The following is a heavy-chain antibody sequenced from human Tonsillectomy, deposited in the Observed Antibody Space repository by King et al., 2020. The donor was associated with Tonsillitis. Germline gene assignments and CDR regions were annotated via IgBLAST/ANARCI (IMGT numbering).Heavy chain of an antibody. CDR1: GFTFSSYS. Sequence: VQLVESGGGLVKPGGSLRLSCAASGFTFSSYSMNWVRQAPGKGLEWVSSISSSSSYIYYADSVKGRFTISRDNAKNSLYLQMNSLRAEDTAVYYCARLEEQQLTYYYYYYYMDVWGKGTTVTVSS. J-gene: IGHJ6*03. V-gene: IGHV3-21*01. D-gene: IGHD6-13*01. CDR2: ISSSSSYI. CDR3: ARLEEQQLTYYYYYYYMDV.